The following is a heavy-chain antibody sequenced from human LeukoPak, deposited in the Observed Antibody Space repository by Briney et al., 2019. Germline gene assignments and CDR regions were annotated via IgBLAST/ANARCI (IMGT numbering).Heavy chain of an antibody. J-gene: IGHJ4*02. V-gene: IGHV3-66*02. CDR2: IYSGGST. CDR3: ARGSGWYRPIDY. CDR1: GFTVSSNY. D-gene: IGHD6-19*01. Sequence: HPGGSLRLSCAASGFTVSSNYMTWVRQAPGTGLEWVSVIYSGGSTYYADSVKGRFTISRDNSKNTVYLQMNSLRAEDTAVYYCARGSGWYRPIDYWGQGTLVTVSS.